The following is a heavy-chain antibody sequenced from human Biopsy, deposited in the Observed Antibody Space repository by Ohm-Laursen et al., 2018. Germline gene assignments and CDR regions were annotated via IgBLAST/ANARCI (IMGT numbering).Heavy chain of an antibody. CDR3: ARGPYGDNAGAFDV. D-gene: IGHD4/OR15-4a*01. Sequence: GTLSLTCAVDGGSFSGYDWTWIRQPPGKGLEWVREFSHTGTTIYNPSLKSRLTISVDKSKNHFSLRLTSVTAADTATYFCARGPYGDNAGAFDVWGQGTVVTVSS. CDR1: GGSFSGYD. CDR2: FSHTGTT. J-gene: IGHJ3*01. V-gene: IGHV4-34*01.